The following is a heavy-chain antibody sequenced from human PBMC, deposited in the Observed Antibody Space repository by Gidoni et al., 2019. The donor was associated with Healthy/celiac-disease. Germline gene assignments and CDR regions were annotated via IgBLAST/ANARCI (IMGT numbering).Heavy chain of an antibody. CDR2: ISSNGGST. Sequence: EVQLVESGGGLVQPGGSLRLSCSASGFTFSRYAMHWVRQAPGKGLEYVSAISSNGGSTYYADSVKGRFTISRDNSKNTLYLQMSSLRAKDTAVYYCVKGLTMIVVVLGFDPWGQGTLVTVSS. D-gene: IGHD3-22*01. J-gene: IGHJ5*02. V-gene: IGHV3-64D*08. CDR3: VKGLTMIVVVLGFDP. CDR1: GFTFSRYA.